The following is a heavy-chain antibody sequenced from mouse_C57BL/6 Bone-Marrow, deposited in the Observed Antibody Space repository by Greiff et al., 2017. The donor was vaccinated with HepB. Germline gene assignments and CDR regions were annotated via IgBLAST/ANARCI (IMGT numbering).Heavy chain of an antibody. CDR2: IDPSDSYT. V-gene: IGHV1-50*01. J-gene: IGHJ2*01. Sequence: QVQLQQPGAELVKPGASVKLSCKASGYTFTSYWMQWVKQRPGQGLEWIGEIDPSDSYTNYNQKFKGKATLTVDTSSSTAYMQLSSLTSEDSAVYYCARLGRIDDWGQGTTLTVSS. D-gene: IGHD4-1*01. CDR1: GYTFTSYW. CDR3: ARLGRIDD.